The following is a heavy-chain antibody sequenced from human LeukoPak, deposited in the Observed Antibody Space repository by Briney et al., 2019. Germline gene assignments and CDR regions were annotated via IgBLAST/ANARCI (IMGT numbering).Heavy chain of an antibody. V-gene: IGHV5-51*01. J-gene: IGHJ4*02. CDR3: ARGDYSNFGHFDY. D-gene: IGHD4-11*01. Sequence: GESLKISCKGSGYSLTNYWIGWVRQMPGKGLEWVGIIYPGDSDTRYSPSFQGQVPISADKSISTAYLQWSSLKASDTAMYYCARGDYSNFGHFDYWGQGTLVTVSS. CDR2: IYPGDSDT. CDR1: GYSLTNYW.